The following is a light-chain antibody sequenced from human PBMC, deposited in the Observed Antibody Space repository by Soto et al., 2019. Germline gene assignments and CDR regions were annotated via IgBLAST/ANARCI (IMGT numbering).Light chain of an antibody. CDR3: HQRRNWPRET. V-gene: IGKV3-11*01. Sequence: VLTQSPATLSVSPGERASLSCRASQSIDTFLAWYQQKPGQAPRLVIYDASNRATGIPARFSGSGSGTDFTLTISSLEPEDFAVYYCHQRRNWPRETFAPGTKVDIK. J-gene: IGKJ3*01. CDR1: QSIDTF. CDR2: DAS.